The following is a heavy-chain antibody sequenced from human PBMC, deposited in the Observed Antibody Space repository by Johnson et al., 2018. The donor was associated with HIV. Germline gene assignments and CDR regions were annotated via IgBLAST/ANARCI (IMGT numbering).Heavy chain of an antibody. J-gene: IGHJ3*02. V-gene: IGHV3-30*02. Sequence: VQLVESGGGVVQPGRSLRLSCAASGFTFSSYGIHWVRQAPGKGLEWVALIRYDGSNKYYADSVRGRFTISRDNSKNTQYLQMNSLRAEDTAVYYCANGGKYSSGWYESAFDSWGQGTMVTVSS. CDR2: IRYDGSNK. CDR3: ANGGKYSSGWYESAFDS. CDR1: GFTFSSYG. D-gene: IGHD6-19*01.